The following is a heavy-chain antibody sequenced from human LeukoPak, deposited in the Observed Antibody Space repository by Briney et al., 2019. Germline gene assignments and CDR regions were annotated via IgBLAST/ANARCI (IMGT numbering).Heavy chain of an antibody. D-gene: IGHD6-13*01. CDR2: ISGSGGST. J-gene: IGHJ4*02. CDR1: GFTFSSYA. Sequence: GGSLRLSCAASGFTFSSYAMSWVRQAPGKGLEWVSAISGSGGSTYYADSVKGQFTISRDNAKNSLYLQMNSLRAEDTAVYYCARFIAAPYYFDYWGRGTLVTVSS. V-gene: IGHV3-23*01. CDR3: ARFIAAPYYFDY.